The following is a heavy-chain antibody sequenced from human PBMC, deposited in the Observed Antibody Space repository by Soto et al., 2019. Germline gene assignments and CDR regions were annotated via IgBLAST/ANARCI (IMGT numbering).Heavy chain of an antibody. V-gene: IGHV3-48*02. Sequence: GGALRLSCAASGFTFRSYSMKWGRQAPGKGLEWVSYISSSSSTIYYADSVKGRFTISRDNAKNSLYLQMNSLRDEDTAVYYCARVTTVTTFGAFDIWGQGTMVTVSS. CDR2: ISSSSSTI. CDR3: ARVTTVTTFGAFDI. CDR1: GFTFRSYS. J-gene: IGHJ3*02. D-gene: IGHD4-17*01.